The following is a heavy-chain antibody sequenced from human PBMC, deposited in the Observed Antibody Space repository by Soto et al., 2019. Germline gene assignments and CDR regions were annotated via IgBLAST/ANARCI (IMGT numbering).Heavy chain of an antibody. J-gene: IGHJ6*02. CDR3: ARDQSPSSGWPGMDV. D-gene: IGHD6-19*01. V-gene: IGHV1-2*02. CDR2: INPNSGGT. Sequence: APGQGLEWMGWINPNSGGTNYAQKFQGRVTMTRDTSISTAYMELNRLRSDDTAVYYCARDQSPSSGWPGMDVWGQGTTVTVSS.